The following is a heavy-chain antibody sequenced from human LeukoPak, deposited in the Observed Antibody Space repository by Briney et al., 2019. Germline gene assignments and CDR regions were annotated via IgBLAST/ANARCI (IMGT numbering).Heavy chain of an antibody. Sequence: SQTLSLTCTVSGGSISSGSYYWSWIRQPAGKGLEWIGRIYTSGSTNYNPSLKSRVTISVDTSKNQFSLKLSSVTAADTSVYYCARLGITMVRGVSSFDPWGQGTLVTVSS. CDR2: IYTSGST. D-gene: IGHD3-10*01. CDR3: ARLGITMVRGVSSFDP. J-gene: IGHJ5*02. V-gene: IGHV4-61*02. CDR1: GGSISSGSYY.